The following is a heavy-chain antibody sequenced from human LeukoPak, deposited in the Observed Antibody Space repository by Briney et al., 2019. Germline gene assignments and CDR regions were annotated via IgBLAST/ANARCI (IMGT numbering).Heavy chain of an antibody. J-gene: IGHJ1*01. Sequence: GRSLRLSCAASGFTFEDYAMHWVRQAPGKGLEWVSGISWNSGRIDYADSVKGRFTISRDNAKKSLYLQMNSLRGEDMALYYCAKSSPGYSSGWLQHWGQGTLVTVSP. V-gene: IGHV3-9*03. CDR3: AKSSPGYSSGWLQH. D-gene: IGHD6-19*01. CDR2: ISWNSGRI. CDR1: GFTFEDYA.